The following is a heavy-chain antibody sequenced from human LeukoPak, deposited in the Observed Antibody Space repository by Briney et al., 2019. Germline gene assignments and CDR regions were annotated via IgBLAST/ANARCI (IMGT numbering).Heavy chain of an antibody. V-gene: IGHV3-23*01. J-gene: IGHJ5*02. D-gene: IGHD4-17*01. CDR1: GFTFSSYA. Sequence: GGSLRLSCAASGFTFSSYAMSWLRQAPGQGLELVSAISGSGGSTYYADSVKCRFTISRDNSKTTLYLQMHSLRAEDTAVYYCAKAITSSYVDYRGWLDPWGQGTLVTVSS. CDR3: AKAITSSYVDYRGWLDP. CDR2: ISGSGGST.